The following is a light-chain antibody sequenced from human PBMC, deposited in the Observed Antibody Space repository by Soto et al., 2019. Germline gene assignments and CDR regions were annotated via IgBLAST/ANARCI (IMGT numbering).Light chain of an antibody. Sequence: DKQMSQSPSTLSASVGNRLTITCRASQSGSWWLAWYQQKPVKAPKLLIYDASTLESGVPTRFSGSGSGTEFILTSSRLHPDDFATYYGQQYNILSTFGQGTKVDIK. J-gene: IGKJ1*01. CDR2: DAS. CDR3: QQYNILST. CDR1: QSGSWW. V-gene: IGKV1-5*01.